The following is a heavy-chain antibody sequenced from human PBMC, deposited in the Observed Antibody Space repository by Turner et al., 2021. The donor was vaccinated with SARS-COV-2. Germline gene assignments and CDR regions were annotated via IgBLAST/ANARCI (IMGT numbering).Heavy chain of an antibody. CDR1: GFTVSSTY. D-gene: IGHD3-16*02. CDR2: IYSGGST. Sequence: VQLVESGGGVVQPGRSLRLSCAASGFTVSSTYMSWVRQAPGKGLEWVSVIYSGGSTYYADSVKGRFTISRDNSKNTLYLQMNSLRAEDTAVYYCARVRPSLIDYFDYWGQGTLVTVSS. V-gene: IGHV3-53*01. J-gene: IGHJ4*02. CDR3: ARVRPSLIDYFDY.